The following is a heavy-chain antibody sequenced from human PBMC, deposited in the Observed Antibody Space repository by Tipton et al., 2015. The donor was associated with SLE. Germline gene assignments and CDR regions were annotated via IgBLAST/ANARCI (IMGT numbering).Heavy chain of an antibody. Sequence: TLSLTCTVSGGPLNHGGYYWNYIRQPPGEGLAWIGHITYSGHTLYNPSLQSRVTISVDTSKNQFSLKLTSVTAADTAVYFCATSRPWGVITQYFHHWGQGTVVIVS. CDR3: ATSRPWGVITQYFHH. CDR1: GGPLNHGGYY. J-gene: IGHJ1*01. CDR2: ITYSGHT. D-gene: IGHD3-10*01. V-gene: IGHV4-31*03.